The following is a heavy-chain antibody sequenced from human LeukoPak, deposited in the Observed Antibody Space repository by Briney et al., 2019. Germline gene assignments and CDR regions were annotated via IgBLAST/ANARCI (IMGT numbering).Heavy chain of an antibody. J-gene: IGHJ4*02. D-gene: IGHD3-22*01. CDR2: IGTAGDP. CDR3: ARGVYDSSGYNSYFDY. Sequence: GGSLTLSCAPSGRTFSCYDMQWARQPTGKGREWVSSIGTAGDPYYPGSVKSRFTISRENAKNSLYLQMNSLRAGETAVYYCARGVYDSSGYNSYFDYWGEGTLVTVSS. V-gene: IGHV3-13*05. CDR1: GRTFSCYD.